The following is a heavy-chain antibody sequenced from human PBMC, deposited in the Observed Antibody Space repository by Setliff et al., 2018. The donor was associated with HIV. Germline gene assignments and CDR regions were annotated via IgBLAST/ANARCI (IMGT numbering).Heavy chain of an antibody. Sequence: SETLSLTCTVSGGSFSGYYWSWIRQPPGKGLEWIGYIYIYNSGNTYYNPSLKSRVTISVDTSKNQFSLKLSSVTAADTAIYFCARQFRYPNRAVAGVDYWGQGTLVTVSS. V-gene: IGHV4-59*08. D-gene: IGHD6-19*01. CDR1: GGSFSGYY. CDR3: ARQFRYPNRAVAGVDY. J-gene: IGHJ4*02. CDR2: IYIYNSGNT.